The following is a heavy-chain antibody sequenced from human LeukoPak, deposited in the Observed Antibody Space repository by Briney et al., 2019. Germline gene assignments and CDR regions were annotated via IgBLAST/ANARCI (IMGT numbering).Heavy chain of an antibody. J-gene: IGHJ4*02. CDR1: GYTFTGYY. CDR2: ISTYNGNT. Sequence: GASVKVSCKASGYTFTGYYMHWVRQAPGQGLEWMGWISTYNGNTNYAQKLQGRVTMTTDTSTSTAYMELRSLRSDDTAVYYCARDGTGQLGFDYWGQGTLVTVSS. D-gene: IGHD6-6*01. V-gene: IGHV1-18*04. CDR3: ARDGTGQLGFDY.